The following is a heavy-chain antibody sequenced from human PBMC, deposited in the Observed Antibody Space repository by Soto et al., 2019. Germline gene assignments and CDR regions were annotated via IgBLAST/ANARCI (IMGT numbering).Heavy chain of an antibody. Sequence: PGGSRRRSWAASGFTFSNYVMHGVRQAPGKGLEWVAIIWHDGNNKYYANSVRGRFIISRDNSKNRRYLQMNSLRAEDTAVYYCASDLVGASDSYGLDVWGQGTPVTFSS. D-gene: IGHD1-26*01. V-gene: IGHV3-33*01. J-gene: IGHJ6*02. CDR2: IWHDGNNK. CDR3: ASDLVGASDSYGLDV. CDR1: GFTFSNYV.